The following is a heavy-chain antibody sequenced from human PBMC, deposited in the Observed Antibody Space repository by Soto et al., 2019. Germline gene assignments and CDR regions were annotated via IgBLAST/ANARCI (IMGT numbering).Heavy chain of an antibody. V-gene: IGHV4-31*03. CDR3: ARELGSGSYIRDY. CDR1: GGSISSGGYY. Sequence: SETLSLTCTVSGGSISSGGYYWSWIRQHPGKGLEWIGYIYYSGSTYYNPSLKSRVTISVDTSKNQFSLKLSSVTAADTAVYYCARELGSGSYIRDYWGQGTLVTVSS. CDR2: IYYSGST. D-gene: IGHD3-10*01. J-gene: IGHJ4*02.